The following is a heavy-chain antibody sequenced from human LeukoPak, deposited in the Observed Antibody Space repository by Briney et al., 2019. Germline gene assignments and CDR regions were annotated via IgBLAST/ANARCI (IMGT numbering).Heavy chain of an antibody. D-gene: IGHD3-22*01. CDR2: ISGSGSST. J-gene: IGHJ4*02. Sequence: QTGGSLRLSCAASGFTFSSYAMSWVRQAPGKGLEWVSSISGSGSSTYYADSAKGRFTISRDNSKNTLYLQMDSLRVEDTAVYYCANRRLITSDSFAYWGQGTLVTVSS. CDR3: ANRRLITSDSFAY. CDR1: GFTFSSYA. V-gene: IGHV3-23*01.